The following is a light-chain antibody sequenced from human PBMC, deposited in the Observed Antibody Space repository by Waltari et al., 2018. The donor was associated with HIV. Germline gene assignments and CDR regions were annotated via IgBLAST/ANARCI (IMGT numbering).Light chain of an antibody. CDR2: DDS. CDR1: NIGSKS. V-gene: IGLV3-21*02. J-gene: IGLJ1*01. CDR3: QVWDSSSDHYV. Sequence: SYVLTQPPSVSVAPGQTARITCGGNNIGSKSVHWYQQKPGQAPVLVLYDDSDRPSGSPERFSGSTSGNTATLTISRGEAGDEADYYCQVWDSSSDHYVFGTGTKVTVL.